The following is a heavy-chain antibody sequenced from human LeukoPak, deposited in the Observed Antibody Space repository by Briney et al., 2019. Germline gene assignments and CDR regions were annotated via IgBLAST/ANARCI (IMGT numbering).Heavy chain of an antibody. Sequence: GGSLRLSCAASAFNFNRAWMSWVRQAPGKGLEWVGRIKSRLDGETIEYAAPVKDRFIISRDDSKNMLCLQMNSLKTEDTAFYYCTAEYWGSLKYWGQGTLVTVSS. J-gene: IGHJ4*02. CDR1: AFNFNRAW. D-gene: IGHD2-8*02. V-gene: IGHV3-15*01. CDR3: TAEYWGSLKY. CDR2: IKSRLDGETI.